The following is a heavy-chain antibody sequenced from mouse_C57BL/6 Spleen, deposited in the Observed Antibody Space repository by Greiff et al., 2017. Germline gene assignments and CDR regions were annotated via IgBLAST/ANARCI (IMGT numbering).Heavy chain of an antibody. CDR1: GFTFTDYY. V-gene: IGHV7-3*01. J-gene: IGHJ2*01. CDR2: IRNKANGYTT. Sequence: EVKLVESGGGLVQPGGSLSLSCAASGFTFTDYYMSWVRQPPGKALEWLGFIRNKANGYTTEYSASVKGRFTISRDNSQSILYLQMNALRAEDSATYYCASYRGYFDYWGQGAPRSGSS. CDR3: ASYRGYFDY.